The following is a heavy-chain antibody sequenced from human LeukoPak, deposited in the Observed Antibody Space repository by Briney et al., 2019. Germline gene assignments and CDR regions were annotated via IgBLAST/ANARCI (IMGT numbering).Heavy chain of an antibody. CDR1: GYTFTSYG. Sequence: ASVKVSCKASGYTFTSYGISWVRQAPGQGLEWMGRIIPILGIANYAQKFQGRVTITADKSTSTAYMELSSLRSEDTAVYYCASTIYYYDSSGYYAHNPYYYYGMDVWGQGTTVTVSS. J-gene: IGHJ6*02. CDR3: ASTIYYYDSSGYYAHNPYYYYGMDV. V-gene: IGHV1-69*04. D-gene: IGHD3-22*01. CDR2: IIPILGIA.